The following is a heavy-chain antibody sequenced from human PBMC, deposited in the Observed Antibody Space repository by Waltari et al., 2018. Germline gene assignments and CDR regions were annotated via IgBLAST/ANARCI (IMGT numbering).Heavy chain of an antibody. CDR2: INTNSGGT. D-gene: IGHD6-13*01. Sequence: QVQLVQSGAEVKKPGASVKVSCKASGYTFTGYYMHWVRQAPGQGLEWMGRINTNSGGTNDAQKCQGRVTMTRDTSISTAYMELSSLRSEETAVYYCATWQQYYYYGMDVWGQGTTVTVSS. J-gene: IGHJ6*02. V-gene: IGHV1-2*06. CDR1: GYTFTGYY. CDR3: ATWQQYYYYGMDV.